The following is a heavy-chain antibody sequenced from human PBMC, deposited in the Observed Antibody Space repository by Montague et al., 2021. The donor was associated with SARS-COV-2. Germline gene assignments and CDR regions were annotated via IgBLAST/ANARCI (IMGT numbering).Heavy chain of an antibody. D-gene: IGHD3-22*01. V-gene: IGHV4-59*01. CDR2: IYSSGST. Sequence: SETLSLTCTVSGASMSGSYWGWVRQPPGKGPEWIGNIYSSGSTHYNPSLKSRVTISVDTSKSKFSLRLTSVTAAVTALYYCVREGRSSAYAMDYWGQGTLVTVSS. J-gene: IGHJ4*02. CDR1: GASMSGSY. CDR3: VREGRSSAYAMDY.